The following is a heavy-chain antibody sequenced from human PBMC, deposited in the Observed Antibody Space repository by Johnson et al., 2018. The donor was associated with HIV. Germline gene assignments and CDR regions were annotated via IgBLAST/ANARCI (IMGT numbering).Heavy chain of an antibody. CDR3: ARDEAAVRMVANDAFDI. D-gene: IGHD6-13*01. J-gene: IGHJ3*02. CDR2: IRYDGSNK. Sequence: QVQLVESGGGVVQPGGSLRLSCAASGFTFSNYGMHWVRQAPGKGLEWVAFIRYDGSNKYYADSMKGRFTISRNNSKNTLYLQMNSLRAEDTAVYYCARDEAAVRMVANDAFDIWGQGTMVTVSS. V-gene: IGHV3-30*02. CDR1: GFTFSNYG.